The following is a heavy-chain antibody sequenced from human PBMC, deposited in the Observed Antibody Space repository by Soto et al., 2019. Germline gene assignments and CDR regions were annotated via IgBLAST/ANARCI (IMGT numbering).Heavy chain of an antibody. J-gene: IGHJ4*02. V-gene: IGHV4-59*01. CDR2: IYYSGST. D-gene: IGHD4-17*01. CDR1: GGSISSYY. CDR3: VRWSEDDYGEYNF. Sequence: QVQLQESGPGLMKPSETLSLTCTVSGGSISSYYWRWMRQPPGQGLEWIGYIYYSGSTNYNASLKSRVTLSEDTSKSQFSLKLSSVTGAVTAVYYGVRWSEDDYGEYNFWGQGTPVTVSS.